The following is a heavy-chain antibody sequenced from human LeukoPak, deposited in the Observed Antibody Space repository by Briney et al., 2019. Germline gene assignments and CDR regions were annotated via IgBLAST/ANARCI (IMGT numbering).Heavy chain of an antibody. CDR3: ARGRRVSYYDFWSGYYGAFDI. J-gene: IGHJ3*02. V-gene: IGHV4-34*01. D-gene: IGHD3-3*01. Sequence: SETLSLTCAVYGGSFSGYYWSWIRQPLGKGLEWIGEINHSGSTNYNPSLKSRVTISVDTSKNQFSLKLSSVTAADTAVYYCARGRRVSYYDFWSGYYGAFDIWGQGTMVTVSS. CDR1: GGSFSGYY. CDR2: INHSGST.